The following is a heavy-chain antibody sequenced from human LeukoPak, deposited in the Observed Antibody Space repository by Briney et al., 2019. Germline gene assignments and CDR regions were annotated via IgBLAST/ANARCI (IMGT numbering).Heavy chain of an antibody. D-gene: IGHD3-10*01. CDR3: ARRLYGSGTWGYSYSYHMDV. CDR2: IYYSGST. V-gene: IGHV4-39*07. J-gene: IGHJ6*03. CDR1: GGSISSSSYY. Sequence: SETLSLTCTVSGGSISSSSYYWGWIRQPPGKGLEWIGSIYYSGSTYYNPSLKSRVTISVDTSKNQFSLKLSSVTAADSALYYCARRLYGSGTWGYSYSYHMDVWGKGTTVIISS.